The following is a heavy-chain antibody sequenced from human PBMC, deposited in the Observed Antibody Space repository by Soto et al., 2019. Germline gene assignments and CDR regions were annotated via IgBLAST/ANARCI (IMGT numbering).Heavy chain of an antibody. V-gene: IGHV2-5*01. CDR3: GNRHDISGFAF. Sequence: CSSRRLSHHYIEMGVGWIRQPPGKALEWLALINWNDDKRYSPSLKDRLTITKDTSKNHVVLTMTNIDPVDTAPYYCGNRHDISGFAFLGQGTTVTVTS. CDR1: RLSHHYIEMG. J-gene: IGHJ6*02. D-gene: IGHD3-22*01. CDR2: INWNDDK.